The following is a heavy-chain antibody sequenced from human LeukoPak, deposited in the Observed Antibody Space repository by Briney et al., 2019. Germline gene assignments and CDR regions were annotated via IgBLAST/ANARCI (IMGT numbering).Heavy chain of an antibody. D-gene: IGHD4-17*01. CDR2: IRYDESNR. CDR1: GFTFNNFG. CDR3: AKDSYGPDN. Sequence: GGSLRLSCAASGFTFNNFGMHWVRQAPGRGLEWVAFIRYDESNRYYGDSAKGRFTISRDNSKNTLYLQMNSLRGEDTAVYYCAKDSYGPDNWGQGTLVTVSS. J-gene: IGHJ4*02. V-gene: IGHV3-30*02.